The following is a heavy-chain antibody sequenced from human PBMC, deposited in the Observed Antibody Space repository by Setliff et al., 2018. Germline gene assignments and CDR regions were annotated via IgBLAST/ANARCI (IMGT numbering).Heavy chain of an antibody. CDR3: AREVGTSTSSDAFDV. CDR2: XXXXXXX. CDR1: GDSISSGDYF. Sequence: SETLSLTCTVSGDSISSGDYFWSWIRQPPGKGXXXXXXXXXXXXXYYNPSLXXRVTMSVDTSKNQFSLHLTSVTAADTAVYYCAREVGTSTSSDAFDVWGQGMMVTVSS. V-gene: IGHV4-30-4*08. J-gene: IGHJ3*01. D-gene: IGHD1-26*01.